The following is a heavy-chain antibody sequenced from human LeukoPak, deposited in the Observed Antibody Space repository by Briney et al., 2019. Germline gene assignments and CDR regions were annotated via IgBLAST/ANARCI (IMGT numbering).Heavy chain of an antibody. CDR1: GFTFTSFW. V-gene: IGHV3-7*03. Sequence: GGSLRLSCAACGFTFTSFWMTWVRQSPGKGLEWVANINRDGTKTTYVDSVKGRFTISRDNPKNTLYLQMNSLRAEDTAVYFCAKRGVVTRVILVGFHKEAYYFDSWGQGALVTVSS. CDR2: INRDGTKT. J-gene: IGHJ4*02. CDR3: AKRGVVTRVILVGFHKEAYYFDS. D-gene: IGHD2-15*01.